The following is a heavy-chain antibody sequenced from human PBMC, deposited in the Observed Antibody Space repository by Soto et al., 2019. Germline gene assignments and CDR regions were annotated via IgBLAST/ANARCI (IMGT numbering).Heavy chain of an antibody. V-gene: IGHV3-9*01. CDR1: GFTFDDHA. Sequence: EVQLVESGGGVVQSGRSLRLSCEGSGFTFDDHALHWVRQAPGKGLEWVSGIGWNSETIAYADSVKGRFTISRDNAKNSLYLEMDSLRAEDTALYYCAKGPSGGDSRIPEGYFDYWGQGTLVTVSS. CDR2: IGWNSETI. CDR3: AKGPSGGDSRIPEGYFDY. J-gene: IGHJ4*02. D-gene: IGHD2-21*02.